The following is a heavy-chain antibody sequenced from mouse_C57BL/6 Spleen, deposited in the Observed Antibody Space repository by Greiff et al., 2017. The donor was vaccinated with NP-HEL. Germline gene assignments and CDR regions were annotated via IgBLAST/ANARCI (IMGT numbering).Heavy chain of an antibody. V-gene: IGHV1-63*01. J-gene: IGHJ3*01. D-gene: IGHD1-1*01. Sequence: VQLQQSGAELVRPGTSVKMSCKASGYTFTNYWIGWAKQRPGHGLEWIGDIYPGGGYTNYNEKFKGKATLTADKSSSTAYMQFSSLTSEDSAIYYCARSDYYGSSPFAYWGQGTLVTVSA. CDR2: IYPGGGYT. CDR1: GYTFTNYW. CDR3: ARSDYYGSSPFAY.